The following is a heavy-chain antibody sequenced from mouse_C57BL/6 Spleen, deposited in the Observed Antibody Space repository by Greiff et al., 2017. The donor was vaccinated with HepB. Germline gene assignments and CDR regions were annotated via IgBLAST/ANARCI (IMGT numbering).Heavy chain of an antibody. V-gene: IGHV1-55*01. J-gene: IGHJ4*01. CDR3: ARSYGKPNYYAMDY. CDR2: IYPGSGST. D-gene: IGHD2-1*01. Sequence: QVQLQQSGAELVKPGASVKMSCKASGYTFTSYWITWVKQRPGQGLEWIGDIYPGSGSTNYNEKFKSKATLTVDTSSITAYLQLSSLTSEDSAVSYCARSYGKPNYYAMDYWGQGTSVTVSS. CDR1: GYTFTSYW.